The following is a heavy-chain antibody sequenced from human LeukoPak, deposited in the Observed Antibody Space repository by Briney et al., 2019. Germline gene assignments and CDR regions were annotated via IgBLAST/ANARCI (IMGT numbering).Heavy chain of an antibody. J-gene: IGHJ3*02. CDR1: GASISSGSYY. Sequence: SETLSLTCTVSGASISSGSYYWSWIRQPAGKGLEWIGRIYTSGSTNYNPSLKSRVTISVATSKNQFSLKLSSVTAADTAVYYCARGDSSGYFNDAFDIWGQGTMVTVSS. V-gene: IGHV4-61*02. D-gene: IGHD3-22*01. CDR3: ARGDSSGYFNDAFDI. CDR2: IYTSGST.